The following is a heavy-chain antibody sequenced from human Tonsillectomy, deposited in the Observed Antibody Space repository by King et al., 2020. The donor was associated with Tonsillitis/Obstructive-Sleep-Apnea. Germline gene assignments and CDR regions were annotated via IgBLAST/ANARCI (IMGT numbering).Heavy chain of an antibody. D-gene: IGHD2-21*02. CDR3: ARRVRDGASDSVYYYYYMDV. CDR2: IDPGDSYT. V-gene: IGHV5-10-1*01. J-gene: IGHJ6*03. CDR1: GYSFTTYW. Sequence: VQLVESGAEVKKPGESLRLSCQGSGYSFTTYWISWVRQMPGKGLEWMGRIDPGDSYTTYSPSFQGHVTISVDKSISTTYLQWSSLKASDTAMYYCARRVRDGASDSVYYYYYMDVWGKGTTVTVSS.